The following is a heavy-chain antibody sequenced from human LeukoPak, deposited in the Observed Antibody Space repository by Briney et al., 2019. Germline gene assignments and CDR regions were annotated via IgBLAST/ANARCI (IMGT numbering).Heavy chain of an antibody. V-gene: IGHV3-23*01. CDR3: AKIPQVGTFAVPNFDY. J-gene: IGHJ4*02. Sequence: GGSLRLSCAASGFTFSTFAMIWVRQPPGKGLEWVSSIFPSGGEIHYADSVRGRFTISRDNSKSTLSLQMNSLRAEDTAVYYCAKIPQVGTFAVPNFDYWGQGTLVTVS. CDR1: GFTFSTFA. CDR2: IFPSGGEI. D-gene: IGHD3-3*01.